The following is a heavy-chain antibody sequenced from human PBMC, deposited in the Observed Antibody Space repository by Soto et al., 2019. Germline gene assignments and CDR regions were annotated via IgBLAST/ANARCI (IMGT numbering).Heavy chain of an antibody. Sequence: QVQLVQSGAEVKKPGASVKVSCKASGYTFTSYGISWVRQAPGQGLEWMGWISAYNGNTNYAQKLQGRVTMTTDTSTSTAYMELRSLRSDDTAVYYCARDGESFAPYSDYVRMNAFDIWGQGTMVTVSS. D-gene: IGHD5-12*01. J-gene: IGHJ3*02. CDR2: ISAYNGNT. V-gene: IGHV1-18*01. CDR1: GYTFTSYG. CDR3: ARDGESFAPYSDYVRMNAFDI.